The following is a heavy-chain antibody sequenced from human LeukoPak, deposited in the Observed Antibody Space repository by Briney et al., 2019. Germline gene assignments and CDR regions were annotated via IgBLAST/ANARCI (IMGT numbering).Heavy chain of an antibody. V-gene: IGHV4-4*07. D-gene: IGHD3-10*01. J-gene: IGHJ4*02. CDR3: ARVTTMVRGVTYFDY. Sequence: SETLSLTCTVSGGSISSYYWSWIRQPAGKGLEWIGRIYTSGSTNYNPSLKSRVTMSVDTSKNQFSLKLSSVTAADTAVYYCARVTTMVRGVTYFDYWGQGTLVTVSS. CDR1: GGSISSYY. CDR2: IYTSGST.